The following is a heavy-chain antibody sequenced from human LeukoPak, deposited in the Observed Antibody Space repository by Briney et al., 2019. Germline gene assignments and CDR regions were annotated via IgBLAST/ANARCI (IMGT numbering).Heavy chain of an antibody. V-gene: IGHV4-4*09. CDR3: ARRRTNWFDP. D-gene: IGHD2-8*01. Sequence: PSETLSLTCTVSGGSISSYYWSWIRQPPGKGLEWIGYIYTSGSTNYNPSFKSRVTISVDTSKNQFSLKLSSVTAADTAVYYCARRRTNWFDPWGQGTLVTVSS. J-gene: IGHJ5*02. CDR2: IYTSGST. CDR1: GGSISSYY.